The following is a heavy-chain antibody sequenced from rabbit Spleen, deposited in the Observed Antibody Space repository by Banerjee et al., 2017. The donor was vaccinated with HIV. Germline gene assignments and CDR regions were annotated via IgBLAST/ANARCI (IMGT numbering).Heavy chain of an antibody. CDR2: IAGSSSGFT. Sequence: QSLEESGGGLVQPEGSLTLTCTASGFSFSSSDYMCWVRQAPGKGLEWISCIAGSSSGFTYSASWAKGRFTISKTSSTTVTLQMTSLTAADTATYFCARSDGNDRYNGMDLWGQGTLVTVS. J-gene: IGHJ4*01. V-gene: IGHV1S40*01. CDR3: ARSDGNDRYNGMDL. CDR1: GFSFSSSDY. D-gene: IGHD4-2*01.